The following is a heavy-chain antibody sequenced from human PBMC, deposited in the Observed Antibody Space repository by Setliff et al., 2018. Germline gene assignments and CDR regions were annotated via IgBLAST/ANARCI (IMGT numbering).Heavy chain of an antibody. Sequence: SETLSLTCAIYGQSFSDYYWSWVRQPPGKGLEWIGEIYHSGSTNYNPSLKSRVTISVDTSKNQFSLKLSSVIAADTAVYYCARDLYSSSSGGFYYYYYYMDVWGKGTTVTVSS. V-gene: IGHV4-34*01. CDR1: GQSFSDYY. CDR2: IYHSGST. CDR3: ARDLYSSSSGGFYYYYYYMDV. D-gene: IGHD6-6*01. J-gene: IGHJ6*03.